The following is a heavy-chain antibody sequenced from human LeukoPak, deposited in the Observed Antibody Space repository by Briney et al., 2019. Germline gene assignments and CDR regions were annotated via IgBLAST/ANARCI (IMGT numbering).Heavy chain of an antibody. J-gene: IGHJ4*02. CDR3: ASSGWTIGGFDY. Sequence: GGSLRLSCAASGFTVSSNYMSWVRQAPGKGLKWVSVIYSGGSTHYADSVKGRFTISRDNSKNTLYLQINSLRAEDTAVYYCASSGWTIGGFDYWGQGTLVTVSS. V-gene: IGHV3-66*01. D-gene: IGHD6-19*01. CDR1: GFTVSSNY. CDR2: IYSGGST.